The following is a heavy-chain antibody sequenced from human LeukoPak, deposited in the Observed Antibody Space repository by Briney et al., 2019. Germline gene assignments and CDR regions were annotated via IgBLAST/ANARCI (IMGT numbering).Heavy chain of an antibody. J-gene: IGHJ3*02. CDR2: ISGSGGST. V-gene: IGHV3-23*01. Sequence: PGGSLRLSCAASGFTFSSFAMSWVRQAPGKGPEWVSVISGSGGSTYYADSVKGRFTISRDNSKNTLYLQMNSLRAEDTAVYYCAKDARDFDAFDIWGQGTMVTVSS. D-gene: IGHD2-21*02. CDR3: AKDARDFDAFDI. CDR1: GFTFSSFA.